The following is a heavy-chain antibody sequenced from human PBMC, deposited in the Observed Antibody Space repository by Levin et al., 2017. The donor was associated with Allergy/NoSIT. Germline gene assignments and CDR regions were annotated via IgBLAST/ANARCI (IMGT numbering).Heavy chain of an antibody. CDR3: AKVLRTSSSAG. CDR1: GFTFSSYA. Sequence: GESLKISCAASGFTFSSYAMSWVRQAPGKGLEWVSAISGSGGSTYYADSVKGRFTISRDNSKNTLYLQMNSLRAEDTAVYYCAKVLRTSSSAGWGQGTLVTVSS. J-gene: IGHJ4*02. CDR2: ISGSGGST. D-gene: IGHD6-6*01. V-gene: IGHV3-23*01.